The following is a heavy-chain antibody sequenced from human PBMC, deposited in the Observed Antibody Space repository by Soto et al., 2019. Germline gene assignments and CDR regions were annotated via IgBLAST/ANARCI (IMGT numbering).Heavy chain of an antibody. J-gene: IGHJ4*02. D-gene: IGHD4-4*01. V-gene: IGHV3-66*01. CDR1: GFIVSTSY. CDR2: IYNDGST. CDR3: ARDSYTRY. Sequence: PGVSLRLSWAAAGFIVSTSYMSWVRQAPGKGLEWVSIIYNDGSTYYADSVKGRFTISRDDSKNTLYLQILSLRAEDTAVYYCARDSYTRYWGQGTLVTVSS.